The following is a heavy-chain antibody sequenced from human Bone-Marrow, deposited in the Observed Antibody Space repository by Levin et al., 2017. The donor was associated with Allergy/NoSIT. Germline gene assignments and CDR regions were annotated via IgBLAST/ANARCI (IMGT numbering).Heavy chain of an antibody. V-gene: IGHV3-30*18. CDR1: GFNLSSFG. D-gene: IGHD4-17*01. CDR3: AKEDYGDYVLDY. CDR2: ISYDGSNK. J-gene: IGHJ4*02. Sequence: TGGSLRLSCAASGFNLSSFGMHWVRQAPGKGLEWVAVISYDGSNKYYVDSVKGRFTISRDNSKNTLFLQMNCLRAEDTAVYYCAKEDYGDYVLDYWGQGTLLTVDS.